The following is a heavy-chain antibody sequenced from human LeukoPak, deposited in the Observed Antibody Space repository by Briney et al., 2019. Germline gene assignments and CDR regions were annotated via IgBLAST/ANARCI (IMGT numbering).Heavy chain of an antibody. J-gene: IGHJ4*02. D-gene: IGHD2-2*01. CDR3: ARYCTSTTCILRGFDY. Sequence: SETLSLTCSVSGYSFTSGHYWGWIRQPPGKGLEWIANIYHTGSAHYNPSLKSRVTISVDTSTNQFSLKLNSVTAADTAVYYCARYCTSTTCILRGFDYWGQGTLVTVSS. CDR1: GYSFTSGHY. V-gene: IGHV4-38-2*01. CDR2: IYHTGSA.